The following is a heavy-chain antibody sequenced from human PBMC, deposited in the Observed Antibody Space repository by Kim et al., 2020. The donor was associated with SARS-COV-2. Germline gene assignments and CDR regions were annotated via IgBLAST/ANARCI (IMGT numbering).Heavy chain of an antibody. D-gene: IGHD3-3*01. Sequence: GGSLRLSCAASGFTFSSYGMHWVRQAPGKGLEWVAVISYDGSNKYYADSVKGRFTISRDNSKNTLYLQMNSLRAEDTAVYYCAKAIYDFWSGYYYYYYGMDVWGQGTTVTVSS. CDR2: ISYDGSNK. J-gene: IGHJ6*02. CDR1: GFTFSSYG. CDR3: AKAIYDFWSGYYYYYYGMDV. V-gene: IGHV3-30*18.